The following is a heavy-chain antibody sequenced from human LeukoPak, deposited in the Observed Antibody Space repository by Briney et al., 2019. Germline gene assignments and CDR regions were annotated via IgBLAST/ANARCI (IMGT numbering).Heavy chain of an antibody. Sequence: PGRSLRLSCAASGFTFSSYGMHWVRQAPGKGLEWVAVISDDGSNKYYADSVKGRFTISRDNSKNTLYLQMNSLRAEDTAVYYCANTIRSGLGGMDVWGKGTTVTVSS. CDR1: GFTFSSYG. CDR3: ANTIRSGLGGMDV. V-gene: IGHV3-30*18. D-gene: IGHD5-24*01. CDR2: ISDDGSNK. J-gene: IGHJ6*04.